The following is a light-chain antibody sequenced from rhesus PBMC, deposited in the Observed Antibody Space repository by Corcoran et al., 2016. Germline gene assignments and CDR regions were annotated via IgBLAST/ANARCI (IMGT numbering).Light chain of an antibody. CDR1: QGISSY. CDR3: QQGNSNPYS. CDR2: YAN. V-gene: IGKV1-32*02. J-gene: IGKJ2*01. Sequence: DIQMSQSPSSLSASVGDRVTITCRASQGISSYLNWYQQKPEKAPKLLIYYANSLESGVPPRFSGSGSGTEFTRTISSLQPEDFATYYCQQGNSNPYSFGQGTKVEIK.